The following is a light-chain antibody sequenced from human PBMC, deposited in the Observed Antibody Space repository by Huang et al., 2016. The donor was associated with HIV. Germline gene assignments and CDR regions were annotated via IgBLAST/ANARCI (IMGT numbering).Light chain of an antibody. CDR1: QNINRY. V-gene: IGKV1-39*01. J-gene: IGKJ2*01. CDR2: GAS. Sequence: DIQITQSPSSLSASVGDRVIITCRASQNINRYLNWYQHQPGKAPKLLISGASKLQSGVPSSFSGRGSGTHFTLAISSLSPEDSATYYCQQSAVTPRTFGQGTKLEI. CDR3: QQSAVTPRT.